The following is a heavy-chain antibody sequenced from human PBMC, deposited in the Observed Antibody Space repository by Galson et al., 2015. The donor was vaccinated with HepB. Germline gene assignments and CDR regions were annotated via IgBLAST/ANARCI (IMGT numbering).Heavy chain of an antibody. Sequence: SLRLSCAASGFTFSSYAMSWVRQASGKGLEWVGRIRSKANSYATAYAASVKGRFTISRDDSKNTAYLQMNSLKTEDTAVYYCTRLYCSSTSCYEGGYWGQGTLVTVSS. CDR3: TRLYCSSTSCYEGGY. D-gene: IGHD2-2*01. V-gene: IGHV3-73*01. CDR1: GFTFSSYA. J-gene: IGHJ4*02. CDR2: IRSKANSYAT.